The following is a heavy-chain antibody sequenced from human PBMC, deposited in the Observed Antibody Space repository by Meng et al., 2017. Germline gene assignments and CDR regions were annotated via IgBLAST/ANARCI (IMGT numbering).Heavy chain of an antibody. V-gene: IGHV3-43D*03. D-gene: IGHD3-22*01. J-gene: IGHJ4*02. CDR3: AKGFDYYDSSGYYQIYFDY. Sequence: GGSLRLSCAASGFTFSSYEMNWVRQAPGKGLEWVSLISWDGGSTYYADSVKGRFTISRDNSKNSLYLQMNSLRAEDTALYYCAKGFDYYDSSGYYQIYFDYWGQGTLVTVSS. CDR1: GFTFSSYE. CDR2: ISWDGGST.